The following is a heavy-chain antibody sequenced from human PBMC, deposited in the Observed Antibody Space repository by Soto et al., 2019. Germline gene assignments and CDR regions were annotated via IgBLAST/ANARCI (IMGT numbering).Heavy chain of an antibody. Sequence: QVQLVQSGAEVKKPGASVKVSCKASGYTFSNYGISWVRQAPGQGLEWMGWISAYNGNTKYAQKLQGRVTMTTDTSTSTGYMELRSLRSDDTALYYCARDSPPVDYWGQGTLVTVSS. CDR2: ISAYNGNT. V-gene: IGHV1-18*01. J-gene: IGHJ4*02. CDR1: GYTFSNYG. CDR3: ARDSPPVDY.